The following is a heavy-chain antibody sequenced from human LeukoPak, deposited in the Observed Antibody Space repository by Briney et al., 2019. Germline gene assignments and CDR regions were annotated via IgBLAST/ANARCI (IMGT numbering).Heavy chain of an antibody. CDR2: IIPIFGTA. CDR1: GGTFSSYA. V-gene: IGHV1-69*05. CDR3: ARALGVVRYFDL. D-gene: IGHD3-3*01. J-gene: IGHJ2*01. Sequence: SVKVSCKASGGTFSSYAISWVRQAPGQGLEWMGGIIPIFGTANYAQKFQGRVTITTDESTSTAYMELSSLRSEDTAVYYCARALGVVRYFDLWGRGTLVTVSS.